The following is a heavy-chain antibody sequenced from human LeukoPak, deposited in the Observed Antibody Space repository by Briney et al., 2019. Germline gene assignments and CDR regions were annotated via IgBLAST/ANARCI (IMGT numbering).Heavy chain of an antibody. CDR3: ARAKGYYYDSSGYYYGDY. CDR2: IKQDGREK. Sequence: GGSLRLSCAASGFTFSSYWMSWVRQAPGKGLEGVANIKQDGREKYYVDSVKGRFTFSRDNAKNSLYLQMNSLRAEDTAVYYCARAKGYYYDSSGYYYGDYWGQGTLVTVSS. CDR1: GFTFSSYW. J-gene: IGHJ4*02. D-gene: IGHD3-22*01. V-gene: IGHV3-7*01.